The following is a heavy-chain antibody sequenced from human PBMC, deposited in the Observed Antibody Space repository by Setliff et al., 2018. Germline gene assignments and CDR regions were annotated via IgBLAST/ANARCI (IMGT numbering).Heavy chain of an antibody. CDR3: ARDPASSGYDTYYYYYYGMDV. D-gene: IGHD5-12*01. V-gene: IGHV1-3*01. J-gene: IGHJ6*02. CDR2: INAGNGNT. Sequence: GASMKVSCKASGYTFTSYAMHWVRQAPGQRLEWMGWINAGNGNTKYSQKFQGRVTITRDTSASTAYMELSNLRSEDTAVYYCARDPASSGYDTYYYYYYGMDVWGQGTTVTVSS. CDR1: GYTFTSYA.